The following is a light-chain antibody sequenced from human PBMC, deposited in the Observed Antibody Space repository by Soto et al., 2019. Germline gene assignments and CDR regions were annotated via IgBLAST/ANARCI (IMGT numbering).Light chain of an antibody. J-gene: IGLJ2*01. Sequence: QSVLTQPPSASGAPGQSVTISCTGTSTDVGGYNDVSWYQQHPGKAPKLLIYEVSKRPSGVPDRFSGSKSGNTASLTVSGLQAEDEADYYCSSYAGSKNLVFGGGTKLTVL. CDR2: EVS. CDR1: STDVGGYND. CDR3: SSYAGSKNLV. V-gene: IGLV2-8*01.